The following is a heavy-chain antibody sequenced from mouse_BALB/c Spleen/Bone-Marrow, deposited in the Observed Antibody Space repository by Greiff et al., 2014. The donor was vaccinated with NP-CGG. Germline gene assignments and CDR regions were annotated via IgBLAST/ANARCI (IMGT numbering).Heavy chain of an antibody. J-gene: IGHJ4*01. D-gene: IGHD2-1*01. V-gene: IGHV1-62-2*01. CDR2: FYPGSGSI. CDR3: ARHEGDYGNYGGMDY. Sequence: LEESGAGLAKPGASVKLSCKASGYTFTEYIIHWVKQRSGQGLEWIGWFYPGSGSIKYNEKFKDKATLTADKSSSTVYMELSRLTSEDSAVYFCARHEGDYGNYGGMDYWGQGTSVTVSS. CDR1: GYTFTEYI.